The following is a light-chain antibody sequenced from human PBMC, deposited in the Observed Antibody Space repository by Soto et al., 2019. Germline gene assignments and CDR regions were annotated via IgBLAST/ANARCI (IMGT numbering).Light chain of an antibody. V-gene: IGLV2-14*01. CDR3: SSYTSSSTFYV. CDR2: EVS. J-gene: IGLJ1*01. Sequence: QSALTQPASVSGSPGQSITISCTGASSDVGNCNCVSWYQQHPGKAPKLMIYEVSNRPSGVSNRFSGSKSGNTASLTISGLQAEDEADYYCSSYTSSSTFYVFGTGTKLTVL. CDR1: SSDVGNCNC.